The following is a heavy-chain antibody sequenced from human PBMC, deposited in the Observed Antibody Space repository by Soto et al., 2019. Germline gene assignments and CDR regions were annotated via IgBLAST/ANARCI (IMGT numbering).Heavy chain of an antibody. CDR3: AKPQGIVVVVAAMGRYYFDY. CDR2: ISGSGGST. Sequence: GGSLRLSCAASGFTFSSYAMSWVRQAPGKGLEWVSAISGSGGSTYYADSVKGRFTISRDNSKNTLFLQMNSLRAEDTAVYYCAKPQGIVVVVAAMGRYYFDYWGQGTLVTVSS. D-gene: IGHD2-15*01. J-gene: IGHJ4*02. CDR1: GFTFSSYA. V-gene: IGHV3-23*01.